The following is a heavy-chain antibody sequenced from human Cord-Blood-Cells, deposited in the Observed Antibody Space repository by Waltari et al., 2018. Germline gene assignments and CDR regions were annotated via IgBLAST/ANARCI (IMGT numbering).Heavy chain of an antibody. J-gene: IGHJ4*02. CDR3: TTDIAAAGYFDY. V-gene: IGHV3-15*01. CDR2: IKSKTDGGTT. CDR1: GFTFSNAW. D-gene: IGHD6-13*01. Sequence: EVQLVESGGGLVKPGGSLRLSCAASGFTFSNAWMSWVRQAPGKGLEWVGRIKSKTDGGTTDDAAPVKGRFTISRDDAKNTLYLQMNSLKTEDTAVYYCTTDIAAAGYFDYWGQGTLVTVSS.